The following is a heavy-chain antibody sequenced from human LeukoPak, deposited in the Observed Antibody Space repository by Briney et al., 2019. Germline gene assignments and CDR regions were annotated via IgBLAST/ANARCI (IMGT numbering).Heavy chain of an antibody. CDR2: INAGNGNT. CDR3: ARERALAAAAFDY. Sequence: ASVKVSCKASGYTFTSYAMHWVRQAPGQRLEWMGWINAGNGNTKYSQKFQGRVTITRDTSASTAYMELSSLRSEDTAVYYCARERALAAAAFDYWGQGTLVTVSS. J-gene: IGHJ4*02. CDR1: GYTFTSYA. D-gene: IGHD6-13*01. V-gene: IGHV1-3*01.